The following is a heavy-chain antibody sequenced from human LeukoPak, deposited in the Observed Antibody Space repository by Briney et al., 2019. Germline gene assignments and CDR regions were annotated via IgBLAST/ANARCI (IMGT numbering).Heavy chain of an antibody. CDR2: IYHSGST. CDR3: ARGDQLLYLDY. J-gene: IGHJ4*02. V-gene: IGHV4-4*02. CDR1: GGSISSSNC. Sequence: SDTLSPTCAVSGGSISSSNCWRWVRQPPGQGLEWIGEIYHSGSTNYNPSLKSRLTISVDKSKHHFSLKLNSVTAADTAVYYCARGDQLLYLDYWGQGTLVTVSS. D-gene: IGHD2-2*01.